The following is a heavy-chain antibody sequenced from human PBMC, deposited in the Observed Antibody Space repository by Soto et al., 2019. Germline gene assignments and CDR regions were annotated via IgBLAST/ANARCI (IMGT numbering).Heavy chain of an antibody. J-gene: IGHJ3*01. CDR1: GYSFAGYW. V-gene: IGHV5-51*01. D-gene: IGHD3-10*01. CDR2: IYPGDSDT. CDR3: ARLPGVRGVFDGFNV. Sequence: GESLKISCKGSGYSFAGYWIGWVRQMPGKGLDWMGVIYPGDSDTRYSPSFHGQVTISADKSISTAYLQWSSLRASDTAMYFCARLPGVRGVFDGFNVWGQGTMVTVSS.